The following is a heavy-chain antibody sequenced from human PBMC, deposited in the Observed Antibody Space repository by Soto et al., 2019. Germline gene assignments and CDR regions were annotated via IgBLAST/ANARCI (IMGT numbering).Heavy chain of an antibody. J-gene: IGHJ6*02. Sequence: QVQLAQSGAEVKKPGSSVKVSCKASGGTFSSYAISWVRQAPGQGLEWMGGIIPIFSTANYAQKFQGRVTITADESTSTVYVELSSLRSEDTAVFYCASSRTTIFGVPPMATYYYYGMDVWGQGTTVTVSS. CDR3: ASSRTTIFGVPPMATYYYYGMDV. D-gene: IGHD3-3*01. V-gene: IGHV1-69*01. CDR2: IIPIFSTA. CDR1: GGTFSSYA.